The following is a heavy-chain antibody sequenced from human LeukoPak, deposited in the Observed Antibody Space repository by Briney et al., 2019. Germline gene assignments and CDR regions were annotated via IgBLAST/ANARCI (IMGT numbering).Heavy chain of an antibody. CDR2: IYHSGST. Sequence: MASETLSLTCTVSGGSISSSSYYWGWIRQPPGKGLEWIGSIYHSGSTYYNPSLKSRVTISVDTSKNQFSLKLSSVTAADTAVYYCAIDLTSGFDYWGQGTLVTVSS. CDR3: AIDLTSGFDY. D-gene: IGHD3-10*01. CDR1: GGSISSSSYY. J-gene: IGHJ4*02. V-gene: IGHV4-39*01.